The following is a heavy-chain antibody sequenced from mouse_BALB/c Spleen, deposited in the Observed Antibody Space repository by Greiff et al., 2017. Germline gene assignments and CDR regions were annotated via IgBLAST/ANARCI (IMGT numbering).Heavy chain of an antibody. D-gene: IGHD2-10*02. CDR1: GFTFSSYA. CDR2: ISSGGSYT. V-gene: IGHV5-9-4*01. Sequence: EVKLVESGGGLVKPGGSLKLSCAASGFTFSSYAMSWVRQSPEKRLEWVAEISSGGSYTYYPDTVTGRFTISRDNAKNTLYLEMSSLRSEDTAMYYCASSYGNYAWFAYWGQGTLVTVSA. J-gene: IGHJ3*01. CDR3: ASSYGNYAWFAY.